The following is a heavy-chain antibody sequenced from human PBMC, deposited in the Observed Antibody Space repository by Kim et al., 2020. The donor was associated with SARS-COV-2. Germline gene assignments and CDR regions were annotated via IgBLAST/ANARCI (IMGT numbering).Heavy chain of an antibody. J-gene: IGHJ4*02. D-gene: IGHD2-15*01. V-gene: IGHV1-46*01. CDR1: GYTFTHHY. CDR3: ATSLAYCSGGSCHS. CDR2: INPSGGAA. Sequence: ASVKVSCKASGYTFTHHYMNWVRQAPGQGLEWMGMINPSGGAATYAQKFQGRVTMTSDTSTSTVYMEVSSLRSEDTALYYCATSLAYCSGGSCHSWGQGTLVTVSS.